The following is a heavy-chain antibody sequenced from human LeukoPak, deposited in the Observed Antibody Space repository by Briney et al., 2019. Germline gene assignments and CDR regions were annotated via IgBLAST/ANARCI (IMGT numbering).Heavy chain of an antibody. CDR1: GFTFSSYA. Sequence: PGGSLRLSCAASGFTFSSYAMHWVRQAPGKGLEWVAFISYDGSNKYYADSVKGRFTISRDNSKNTLYLQMNSLRAEDTAVYYCARALIPISGPAFDIWGQGTMVTVSS. D-gene: IGHD3-3*01. V-gene: IGHV3-30-3*01. CDR3: ARALIPISGPAFDI. J-gene: IGHJ3*02. CDR2: ISYDGSNK.